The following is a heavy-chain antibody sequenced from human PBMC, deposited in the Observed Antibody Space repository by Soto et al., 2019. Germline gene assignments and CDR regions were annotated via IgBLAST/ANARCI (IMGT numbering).Heavy chain of an antibody. J-gene: IGHJ6*02. CDR1: GYTFTSYG. V-gene: IGHV1-18*01. D-gene: IGHD2-2*01. CDR3: ARGYCSSTSCHSYGMDV. CDR2: ISAHNGTT. Sequence: QVQLVQSGAEVRKPGASVKVSCKTSGYTFTSYGITWVRQAPGQGLEWMGWISAHNGTTNYAQKLQGRVTMTTDTSTRTAYLELRSLRSDDTAVYYCARGYCSSTSCHSYGMDVWGQGTTVTVSS.